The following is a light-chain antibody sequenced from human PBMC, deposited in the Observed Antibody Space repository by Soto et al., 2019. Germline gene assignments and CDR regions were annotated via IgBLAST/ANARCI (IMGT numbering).Light chain of an antibody. CDR3: QQYDSSVT. J-gene: IGKJ1*01. Sequence: EIVLTQSPGSLSLSPGERATLSCRASQSVDSRFFAWYQQRPGQAPRLLIYGASRRATGIPDRFTGSGSGTDFTLTISGLEPEDFALYYCQQYDSSVTFGLGTKAEIK. CDR1: QSVDSRF. CDR2: GAS. V-gene: IGKV3-20*01.